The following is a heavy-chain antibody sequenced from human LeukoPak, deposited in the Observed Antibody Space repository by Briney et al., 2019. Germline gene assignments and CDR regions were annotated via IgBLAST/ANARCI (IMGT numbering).Heavy chain of an antibody. D-gene: IGHD1-26*01. J-gene: IGHJ6*02. CDR3: AKGGTGYYYGMDV. CDR2: IRYDGSDK. V-gene: IGHV3-30*02. CDR1: GFTFSSYG. Sequence: GGSLRLSCAASGFTFSSYGMHWVRQAPGKGLEWVAFIRYDGSDKYYADSVKGRFTISRDNSKNTLYLQMNSLRAEDTAVYYCAKGGTGYYYGMDVWGQGTTVTVSS.